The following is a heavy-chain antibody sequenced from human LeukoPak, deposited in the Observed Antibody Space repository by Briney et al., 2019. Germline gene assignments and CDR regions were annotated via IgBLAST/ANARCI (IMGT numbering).Heavy chain of an antibody. V-gene: IGHV4-61*02. CDR1: GGSISSGNYY. J-gene: IGHJ5*02. Sequence: SQTLSLTCTVSGGSISSGNYYWSWIRQPAGMGLEWIGRIYISGGTDYNPSLKSRLTISIDTSKNQFYLRLSSVTAADTAAYYCARVRRNSGNKYFDPWGQGTRVTVSS. CDR2: IYISGGT. D-gene: IGHD5-12*01. CDR3: ARVRRNSGNKYFDP.